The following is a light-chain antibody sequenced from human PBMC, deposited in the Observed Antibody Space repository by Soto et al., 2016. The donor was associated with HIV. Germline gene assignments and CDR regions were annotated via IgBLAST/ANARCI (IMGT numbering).Light chain of an antibody. J-gene: IGLJ3*02. CDR2: DDD. CDR3: QVWHSSSDHRV. CDR1: NIGDRS. V-gene: IGLV3-21*02. Sequence: SYELTQPPSVSVAPGQTARITCGGHNIGDRSVHWYQQRPGQAPVLVVYDDDDRPSGIPERFSGSNSGNTATLTISRVEAGDEADYHCQVWHSSSDHRVFGGGPRLTVL.